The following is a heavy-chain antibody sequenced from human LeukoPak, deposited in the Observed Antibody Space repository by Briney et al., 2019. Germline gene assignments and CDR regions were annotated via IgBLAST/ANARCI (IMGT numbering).Heavy chain of an antibody. D-gene: IGHD3-16*01. CDR1: GGSISSSSYY. V-gene: IGHV4-39*01. J-gene: IGHJ5*02. Sequence: PSETLSLTCTVSGGSISSSSYYWGWIRQPPGKGLEWIGSIYYSGSTYYNPSLKSRVTISVDTSNNQFSLKLSSVTAADTAVYYCARQGGWFDPWGQGTLVTVSS. CDR3: ARQGGWFDP. CDR2: IYYSGST.